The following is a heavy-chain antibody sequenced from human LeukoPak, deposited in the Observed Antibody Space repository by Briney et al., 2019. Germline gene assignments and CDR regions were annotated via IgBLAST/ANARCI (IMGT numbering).Heavy chain of an antibody. V-gene: IGHV3-21*01. J-gene: IGHJ4*02. CDR1: EFTFSSYS. Sequence: GGSLRLSCAASEFTFSSYSMNWVRQAPGKGLEWVSSISSSSSYIYYADSVKGRFTISRDNAKNSLYLQMNSLRAEDTAVYYCARDSVERGYSGYGKPFDYWGQGTLVTVSS. D-gene: IGHD5-12*01. CDR3: ARDSVERGYSGYGKPFDY. CDR2: ISSSSSYI.